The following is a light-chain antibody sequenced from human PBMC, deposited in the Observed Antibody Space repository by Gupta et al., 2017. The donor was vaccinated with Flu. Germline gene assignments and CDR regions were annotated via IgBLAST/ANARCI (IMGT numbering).Light chain of an antibody. J-gene: IGLJ1*01. V-gene: IGLV1-40*01. CDR1: SSNIGAGYD. CDR3: QSYDSSLSGYV. CDR2: GNI. Sequence: QSVLTQPPSVSGAPGQRVTISCTGGSSNIGAGYDVHWYQQLPGTAPKLLIYGNINRPSGVADRFSGSKSGTSASLAITGLQAEDEADYFCQSYDSSLSGYVFGTGTKLTVL.